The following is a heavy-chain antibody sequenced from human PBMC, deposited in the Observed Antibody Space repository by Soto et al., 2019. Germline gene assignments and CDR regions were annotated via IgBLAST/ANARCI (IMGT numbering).Heavy chain of an antibody. CDR3: ARAQGYYDILTGRFDY. CDR2: ISAYNGNT. CDR1: GYTFTSYG. D-gene: IGHD3-9*01. J-gene: IGHJ4*02. Sequence: QVQLVQSGAEVKKPGASVKVSCKASGYTFTSYGISWVRQAPGQGLEWMGWISAYNGNTNYAQKLQGRVTMTTDTSTSTADMELRSLRSDDTAVYYCARAQGYYDILTGRFDYWGQGTLVTVSS. V-gene: IGHV1-18*01.